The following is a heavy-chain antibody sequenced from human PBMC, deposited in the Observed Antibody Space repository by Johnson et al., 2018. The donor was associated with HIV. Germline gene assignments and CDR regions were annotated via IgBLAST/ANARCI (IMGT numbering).Heavy chain of an antibody. CDR1: GFTFTNAW. V-gene: IGHV3-15*05. D-gene: IGHD6-13*01. CDR3: STGFSSWAFDI. J-gene: IGHJ3*02. CDR2: IKSTTDGGPT. Sequence: VQLVESGGGLVKPGGSLRLSCAASGFTFTNAWMTWVRQAPGQGLEWVGRIKSTTDGGPTDYAAPVKGKFSISRDDSKNTLYLQMNSLKTEDTAVYYCSTGFSSWAFDIWGQGTMVTVSS.